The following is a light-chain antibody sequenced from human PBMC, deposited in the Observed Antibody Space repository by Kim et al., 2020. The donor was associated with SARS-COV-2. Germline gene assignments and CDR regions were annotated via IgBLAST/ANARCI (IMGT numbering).Light chain of an antibody. CDR1: SSGGGGFDF. CDR2: EVS. V-gene: IGLV2-8*01. CDR3: SSYAGDNHWV. J-gene: IGLJ3*02. Sequence: GQSVTISCTGTSSGGGGFDFVAWYQQSPGKNPRIVIYEVSKRPSGVPDRCSGAKSGDTASLTVSGLQSEDEADYYCSSYAGDNHWVFGGGTKLTVL.